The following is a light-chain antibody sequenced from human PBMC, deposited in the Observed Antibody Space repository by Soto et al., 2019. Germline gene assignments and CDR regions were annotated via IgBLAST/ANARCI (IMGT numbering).Light chain of an antibody. CDR1: SSDVGGYNY. CDR2: EVS. J-gene: IGLJ2*01. Sequence: QSALTQPPSASGSPGQSVTISCTGTSSDVGGYNYVSWYQQHPGKAPKLLIYEVSKRPSGVPDRFSASKSGNTASLTVSGLQAEDEADYYCSSYAGSTHVVFGGGTQLTVL. V-gene: IGLV2-8*01. CDR3: SSYAGSTHVV.